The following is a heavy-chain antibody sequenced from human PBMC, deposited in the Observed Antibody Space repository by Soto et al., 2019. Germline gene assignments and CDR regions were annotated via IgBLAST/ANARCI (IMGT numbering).Heavy chain of an antibody. D-gene: IGHD4-4*01. CDR2: INPGAGGR. CDR1: GYTVTSYY. V-gene: IGHV1-46*01. J-gene: IGHJ5*02. Sequence: RASVKVSCKASGYTVTSYYIHWVRQAPGQGFEWIGIINPGAGGRSYAQKFQGRVTLTRDTSTSTVYMELSSLRSEDTAVYHCAGEEFRRDYNNYRWFDTWGQGTLVTVSS. CDR3: AGEEFRRDYNNYRWFDT.